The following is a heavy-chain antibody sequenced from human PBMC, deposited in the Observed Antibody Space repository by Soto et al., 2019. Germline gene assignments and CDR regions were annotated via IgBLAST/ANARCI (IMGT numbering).Heavy chain of an antibody. D-gene: IGHD3-22*01. Sequence: QMQLQASGPGLVKPSETLSLTCNVSGASVSNGYWSWIRQPPGKALEWIGFMYFGGSFNYNPSLTRRATISVETSKDQFSMKLTSVTASDTAVYYCARSYYDSTGLAVDPWGQGTLVTVSS. V-gene: IGHV4-59*02. CDR3: ARSYYDSTGLAVDP. CDR2: MYFGGSF. J-gene: IGHJ5*02. CDR1: GASVSNGY.